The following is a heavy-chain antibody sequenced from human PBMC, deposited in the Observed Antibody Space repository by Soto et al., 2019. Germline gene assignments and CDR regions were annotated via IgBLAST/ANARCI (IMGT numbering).Heavy chain of an antibody. CDR3: ARDYYRFNSGYGFSMDV. J-gene: IGHJ6*02. CDR2: ISYDGSNK. CDR1: GFTFSSYA. D-gene: IGHD5-12*01. V-gene: IGHV3-30-3*01. Sequence: QVQLVESGGGVVQPGRSLRLSCAASGFTFSSYAMHWVRQAPGKGLEWVAVISYDGSNKYYAHSVKGRFTISRDNSKNTLYRQMDSLRAEDTAVYYCARDYYRFNSGYGFSMDVWGQGATVTVSS.